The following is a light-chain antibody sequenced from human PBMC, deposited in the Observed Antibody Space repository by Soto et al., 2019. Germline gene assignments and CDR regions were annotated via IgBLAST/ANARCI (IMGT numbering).Light chain of an antibody. CDR2: DAS. V-gene: IGKV3-15*01. CDR1: QTVRNS. Sequence: EIVLTQSPATLSLSPGEGATLSCRASQTVRNSLAWYQQKPGQAPRLLIYDASKRATGIPARFSGSGSGTEFFLTISSLQSEDFAMYYCQHYNNWLGTFGGGTKVDIK. J-gene: IGKJ4*01. CDR3: QHYNNWLGT.